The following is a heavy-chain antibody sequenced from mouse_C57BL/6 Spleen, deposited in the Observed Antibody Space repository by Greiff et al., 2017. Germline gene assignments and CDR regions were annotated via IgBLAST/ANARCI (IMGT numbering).Heavy chain of an antibody. V-gene: IGHV7-3*01. D-gene: IGHD6-2*01. CDR3: ARSRDLYYVDC. Sequence: EVTLVESGGGLVQPGGSLSLSCAASGFTFTDYYMSWVREPPGKGLVWLCFIRNKANGYTTEYSASVKGRFTISRDNSQSILYLQMYALRAEDSATYYCARSRDLYYVDCWGQGATHTV. CDR2: IRNKANGYTT. J-gene: IGHJ2*01. CDR1: GFTFTDYY.